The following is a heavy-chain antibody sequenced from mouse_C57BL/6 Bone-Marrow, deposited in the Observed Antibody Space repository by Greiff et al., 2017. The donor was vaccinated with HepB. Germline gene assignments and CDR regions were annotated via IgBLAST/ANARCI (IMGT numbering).Heavy chain of an antibody. D-gene: IGHD1-1*01. CDR3: ARRTTVVATGRWYFDV. Sequence: EVKLMESGGGLVKPGGSLKLSCAASGFTFSDYGMHWVRQAPEKGLEWVAYISSGSSTIYYADTVKGRFTISRDNAKNTLFLQMTSLRSEDTAMYYCARRTTVVATGRWYFDVWGTGTTVTVSS. CDR1: GFTFSDYG. J-gene: IGHJ1*03. CDR2: ISSGSSTI. V-gene: IGHV5-17*01.